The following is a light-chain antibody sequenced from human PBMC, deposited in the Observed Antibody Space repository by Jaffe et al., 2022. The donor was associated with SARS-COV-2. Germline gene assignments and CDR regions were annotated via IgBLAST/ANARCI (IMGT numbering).Light chain of an antibody. CDR2: GVS. CDR1: QSVSNN. J-gene: IGKJ1*01. V-gene: IGKV3-15*01. CDR3: HQSNGLPPWT. Sequence: VMTQSPATLSASPGESATISCRASQSVSNNLAWYQHKPGQAPRLLIFGVSTRATGIPARFSGSGSGTEFTLTITSLQSEDFAVYYCHQSNGLPPWTFGQGTRVEIK.